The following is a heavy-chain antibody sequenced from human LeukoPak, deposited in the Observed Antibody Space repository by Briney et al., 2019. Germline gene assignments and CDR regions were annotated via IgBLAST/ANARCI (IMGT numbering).Heavy chain of an antibody. V-gene: IGHV1-8*03. CDR3: ARGVYDSSGYALYYFDY. CDR2: MNPNNGKT. D-gene: IGHD3-22*01. J-gene: IGHJ4*02. Sequence: ASVKVSCKASGYIFTSLDINWVRQAPGQGLEWMGWMNPNNGKTAYAQKFQGRVTITRNTAITTAYMELSSLRSEDTAVYYCARGVYDSSGYALYYFDYWGQGTLVTVSS. CDR1: GYIFTSLD.